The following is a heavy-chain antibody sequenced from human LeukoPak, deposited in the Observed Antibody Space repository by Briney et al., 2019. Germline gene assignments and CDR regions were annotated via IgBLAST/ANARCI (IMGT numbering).Heavy chain of an antibody. CDR3: ARDRSSGYSGSFDY. Sequence: GGSLRLSCAASGFAFSTYGMNWVRQAPGKGLEWVSYSSSSSSTIYYADSVKGRFTISRDNAKNSLFLQMNSLRAEDSAVYYCARDRSSGYSGSFDYWGQGILVTVSS. V-gene: IGHV3-48*01. J-gene: IGHJ4*02. D-gene: IGHD3-22*01. CDR1: GFAFSTYG. CDR2: SSSSSSTI.